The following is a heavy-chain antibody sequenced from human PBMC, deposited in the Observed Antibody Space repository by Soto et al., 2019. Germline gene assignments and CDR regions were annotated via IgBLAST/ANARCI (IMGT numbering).Heavy chain of an antibody. Sequence: SQTLSLTCVISGDSVSSNRAAWTWIRQSPSGSLEWLGRTYYRSKWYSDYAVSVKSRININADTSKNQFSLQLNSVTSEDTAVYYCVRANKDIEYCDYWGQGTLCTVSS. CDR2: TYYRSKWYS. V-gene: IGHV6-1*01. J-gene: IGHJ4*02. CDR1: GDSVSSNRAA. D-gene: IGHD5-12*01. CDR3: VRANKDIEYCDY.